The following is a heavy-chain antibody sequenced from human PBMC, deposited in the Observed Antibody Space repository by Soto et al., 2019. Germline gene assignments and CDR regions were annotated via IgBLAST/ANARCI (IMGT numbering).Heavy chain of an antibody. D-gene: IGHD3-9*01. CDR1: GFTFSSYG. CDR2: IWYDGSNK. J-gene: IGHJ6*02. Sequence: GGSLRLSCAASGFTFSSYGMHWVRQAPGKGLEWVAVIWYDGSNKYYADSVKGRFTISRDNSKNTLYLQMNSLRAEDTAVYYCARTLTYYDILTGYYDYYYYYGMDVWGQGTTVTVSS. CDR3: ARTLTYYDILTGYYDYYYYYGMDV. V-gene: IGHV3-33*01.